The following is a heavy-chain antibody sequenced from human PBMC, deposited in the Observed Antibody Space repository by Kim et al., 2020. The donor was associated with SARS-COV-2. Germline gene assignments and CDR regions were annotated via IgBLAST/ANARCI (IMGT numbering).Heavy chain of an antibody. V-gene: IGHV4-59*13. Sequence: SETLSLTCTVSGGSISSYYWSWIRQPPGKGLEWIGYIYYSGSTNYNPSLKSRVTISVDTSKNQFSLKLSSVTAADTAVYYCARGRGDYAPVGYWYFDLWGRGTLVTVSS. CDR3: ARGRGDYAPVGYWYFDL. J-gene: IGHJ2*01. CDR1: GGSISSYY. CDR2: IYYSGST. D-gene: IGHD4-17*01.